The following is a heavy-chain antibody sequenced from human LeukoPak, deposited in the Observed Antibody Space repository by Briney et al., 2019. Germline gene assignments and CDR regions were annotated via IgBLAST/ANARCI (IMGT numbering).Heavy chain of an antibody. Sequence: SETLSLTCTVSGGSISSGTYYWSWIRQLPGLGLEWIGYIQKSGSTYYRPSLQSRVTISVDTSKNQFSLKLSSVTAADTAVYYCVRDLRANYFDYWGQGILVTASS. CDR1: GGSISSGTYY. V-gene: IGHV4-31*03. CDR2: IQKSGST. J-gene: IGHJ4*02. CDR3: VRDLRANYFDY.